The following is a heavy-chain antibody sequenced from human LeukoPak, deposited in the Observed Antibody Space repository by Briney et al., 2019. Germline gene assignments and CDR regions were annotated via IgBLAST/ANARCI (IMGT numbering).Heavy chain of an antibody. CDR3: AKGGQITAYYFDY. CDR1: GFTFSSYG. J-gene: IGHJ4*02. V-gene: IGHV3-30*02. Sequence: PGGSLRLSCAASGFTFSSYGMHWVRQAPGKGLEWGAFIRYDGSNKYYADSVKDRFTISRDNSKNTLYLQMNSLRAEDTAVYHCAKGGQITAYYFDYWGPGTLVTVSS. D-gene: IGHD3-16*01. CDR2: IRYDGSNK.